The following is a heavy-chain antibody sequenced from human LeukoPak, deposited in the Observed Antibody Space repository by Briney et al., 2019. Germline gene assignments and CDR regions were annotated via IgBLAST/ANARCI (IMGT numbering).Heavy chain of an antibody. V-gene: IGHV1-2*02. CDR3: AKDRAVATIGGIDY. J-gene: IGHJ4*02. D-gene: IGHD5-12*01. Sequence: GASVKVSRKASGYTFTAYYMHWVRQAPGQGLEWMGWINPNSGGTNYAQKFQGRVTMTRDTSISTVYMELSRLRSDDTAVYYCAKDRAVATIGGIDYWGQGTLVTVSS. CDR1: GYTFTAYY. CDR2: INPNSGGT.